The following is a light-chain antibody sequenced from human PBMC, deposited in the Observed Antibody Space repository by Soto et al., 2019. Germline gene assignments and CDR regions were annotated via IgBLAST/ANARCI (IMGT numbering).Light chain of an antibody. CDR1: SSDVGGYNY. CDR2: EVS. V-gene: IGLV2-14*01. J-gene: IGLJ1*01. Sequence: QSARAQPASVSGSPGQAITISCTGTSSDVGGYNYVSWYQQHPGKAPKLMIYEVSNRPSGVSDRFSGSKSGNTASLTISGLQAEDEADYYCTSYTSSNTPVFGTGTKVT. CDR3: TSYTSSNTPV.